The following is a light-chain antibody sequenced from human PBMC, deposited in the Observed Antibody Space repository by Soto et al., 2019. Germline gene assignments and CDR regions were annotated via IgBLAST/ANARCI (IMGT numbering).Light chain of an antibody. CDR2: DNN. CDR1: SSNIGNND. V-gene: IGLV1-51*01. Sequence: QSVLTQPPSVSAAPGQKVTISCSGSSSNIGNNDVSWYQQFPGTTPRLLIYDNNERPSEIPDRFSGSKSGTSATLGITGLQTGDEADYYCGTWYSSLSAVVFGGGTKVTVL. CDR3: GTWYSSLSAVV. J-gene: IGLJ2*01.